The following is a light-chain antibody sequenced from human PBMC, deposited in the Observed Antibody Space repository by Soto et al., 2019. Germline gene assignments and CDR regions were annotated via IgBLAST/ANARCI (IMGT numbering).Light chain of an antibody. V-gene: IGLV2-14*03. J-gene: IGLJ2*01. CDR2: DVN. CDR1: SSDVGAYNY. CDR3: GSDTTSGSVV. Sequence: QSALTQPASVSGSPGQSIAISCIGTSSDVGAYNYVSWYQQHPGKAPKLVIYDVNNRPSGVSNRFSGSKSGNTASLTISGLQAEDEADYYCGSDTTSGSVVFGGGTKLTVL.